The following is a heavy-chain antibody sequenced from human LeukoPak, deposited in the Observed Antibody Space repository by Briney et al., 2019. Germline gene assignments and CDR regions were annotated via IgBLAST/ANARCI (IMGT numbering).Heavy chain of an antibody. CDR3: ARVAGSRNWNDFAPLKYYYYYMDV. CDR2: IRYDGSNK. J-gene: IGHJ6*03. D-gene: IGHD1-1*01. V-gene: IGHV3-30*02. Sequence: GGSLRLSCAASGLPFSSIGMHWVRRAPGKGLGGVAFIRYDGSNKYYADSVKGRFTISRDNSKNTLYLQMNSLRAEDTAVYYCARVAGSRNWNDFAPLKYYYYYMDVWGKGTTVTVSS. CDR1: GLPFSSIG.